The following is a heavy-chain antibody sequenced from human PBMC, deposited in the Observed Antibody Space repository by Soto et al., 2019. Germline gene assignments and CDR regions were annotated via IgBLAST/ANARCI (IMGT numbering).Heavy chain of an antibody. CDR2: IYPGDSDT. V-gene: IGHV5-51*01. D-gene: IGHD6-6*01. Sequence: GESLKISCKGSGYSFTSYWIGWVRQMPGKGLEWMGIIYPGDSDTRYSPSFQGQVTTSADKSISTAYLQWSSLKASDTAMYYCATPSSIAARPGYYYYGMDVWGQGTTVTVSS. CDR1: GYSFTSYW. J-gene: IGHJ6*02. CDR3: ATPSSIAARPGYYYYGMDV.